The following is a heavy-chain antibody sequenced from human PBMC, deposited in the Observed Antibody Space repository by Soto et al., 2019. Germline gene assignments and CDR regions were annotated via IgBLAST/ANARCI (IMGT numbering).Heavy chain of an antibody. D-gene: IGHD6-13*01. CDR3: AKDRLYLTAAAGTFDY. CDR2: FSPGSRYP. J-gene: IGHJ4*02. Sequence: GGSLTLSCAGSGFTFGDSYMSWIRQALGKGLEWLSCFSPGSRYPAYADSVKGRFTISRDNSKNTLYLQMNSLRAEDTAVYYCAKDRLYLTAAAGTFDYWGQGTLVTVSS. V-gene: IGHV3-11*06. CDR1: GFTFGDSY.